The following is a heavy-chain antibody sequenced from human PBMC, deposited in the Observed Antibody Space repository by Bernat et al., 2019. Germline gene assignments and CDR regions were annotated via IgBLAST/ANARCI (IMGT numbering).Heavy chain of an antibody. D-gene: IGHD1-1*01. CDR2: ISYDGSNK. J-gene: IGHJ4*02. CDR1: GFTFSSYA. CDR3: AREQNWNPDGFDY. V-gene: IGHV3-30-3*01. Sequence: QVQLVESGGGVVQPGRSLRLSCAASGFTFSSYAMHWVRQAPGKGLEWVAVISYDGSNKYYADSVKGRFTISRDNSKNTLYLQMNSLRAEDTAVYYCAREQNWNPDGFDYWGQRTLVTVSS.